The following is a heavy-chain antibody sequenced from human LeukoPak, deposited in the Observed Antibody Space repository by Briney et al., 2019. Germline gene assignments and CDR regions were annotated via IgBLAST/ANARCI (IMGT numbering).Heavy chain of an antibody. D-gene: IGHD5-24*01. V-gene: IGHV3-53*01. CDR3: TRDQMNY. CDR2: IFSNGDT. CDR1: EFTVGRNY. Sequence: GGSLRLSCTASEFTVGRNYMLWVRQAPGKGLEWVSLIFSNGDTHYASSVKGRFTISRDTSKNTVSLQMNSLRVEDTAMYYCTRDQMNYWGQGTLVTVSS. J-gene: IGHJ4*02.